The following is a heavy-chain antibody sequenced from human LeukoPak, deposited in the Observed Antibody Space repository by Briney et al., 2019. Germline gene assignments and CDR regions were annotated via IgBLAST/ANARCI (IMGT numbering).Heavy chain of an antibody. CDR2: INSDGSST. CDR1: GFTSSSYW. D-gene: IGHD2-15*01. V-gene: IGHV3-74*01. Sequence: GGSLRLSCAASGFTSSSYWMHWVRQAPGKGLVWVSRINSDGSSTSYADSVKGRFTISRDNAKNTLYLQMNSLRAEDTAVYYCARGAGYCSGGSCYNDAFDIWGQGTMVTVSS. J-gene: IGHJ3*02. CDR3: ARGAGYCSGGSCYNDAFDI.